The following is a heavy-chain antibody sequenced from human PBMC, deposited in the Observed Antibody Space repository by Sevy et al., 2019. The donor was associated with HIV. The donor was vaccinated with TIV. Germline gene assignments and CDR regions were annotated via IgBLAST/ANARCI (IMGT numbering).Heavy chain of an antibody. CDR3: AKLPSTVMFREKGY. CDR1: GFTFTNYA. J-gene: IGHJ4*02. CDR2: ISDSGDTT. Sequence: GGSLRLSCAASGFTFTNYAMNWVRQAPGKGLEWVSGISDSGDTTHYAESVKGRFTISRDNSKNTVSLQMSSLRAEDTAIYYCAKLPSTVMFREKGYWGQGPGSPSPQ. V-gene: IGHV3-23*01. D-gene: IGHD3-10*01.